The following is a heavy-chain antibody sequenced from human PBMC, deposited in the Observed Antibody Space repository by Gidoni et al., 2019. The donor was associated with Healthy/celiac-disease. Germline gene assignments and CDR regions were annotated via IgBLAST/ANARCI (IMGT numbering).Heavy chain of an antibody. CDR2: IYSGGST. J-gene: IGHJ5*02. CDR3: ARGRYCSGGSCYGLNWFDP. CDR1: GFTVSSNY. Sequence: EVQLVESGGGLVQPGGSLRLSCAASGFTVSSNYMSWVRQAPGKGLEWVSVIYSGGSTYYADSVKGRFTISRDNSKNTLYLQMNSLRAEDTAVYYCARGRYCSGGSCYGLNWFDPWGQGTLVTVSS. V-gene: IGHV3-66*02. D-gene: IGHD2-15*01.